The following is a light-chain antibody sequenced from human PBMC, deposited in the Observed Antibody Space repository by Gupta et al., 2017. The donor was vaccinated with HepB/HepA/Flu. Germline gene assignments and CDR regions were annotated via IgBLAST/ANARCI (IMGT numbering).Light chain of an antibody. CDR3: VLYMGSGIPLYV. V-gene: IGLV8-61*01. J-gene: IGLJ1*01. Sequence: QTVVTQEPSFSVSPGGTVTLTCGLSSGSVSTSYYPSWYQQTPGQAPRTLIYSTNTRSSGVPDRFSVSILGNKAALTITGAQADDESDYYCVLYMGSGIPLYVFGTGTKVTVL. CDR2: STN. CDR1: SGSVSTSYY.